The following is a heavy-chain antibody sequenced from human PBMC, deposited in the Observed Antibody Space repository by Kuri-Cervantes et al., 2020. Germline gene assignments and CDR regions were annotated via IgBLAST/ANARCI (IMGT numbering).Heavy chain of an antibody. V-gene: IGHV3-21*01. Sequence: GESLKISCAASRFTFSSYSMNWVRQAPGKGLEWVSPISSSSSYIYYADSVKGRFTISRDNAKNTLHLQMKSLRDDDTAAYYCVRGLEYAWENYRFSYHFDNWGQGSLVTVSS. D-gene: IGHD1-26*01. J-gene: IGHJ4*02. CDR1: RFTFSSYS. CDR2: ISSSSSYI. CDR3: VRGLEYAWENYRFSYHFDN.